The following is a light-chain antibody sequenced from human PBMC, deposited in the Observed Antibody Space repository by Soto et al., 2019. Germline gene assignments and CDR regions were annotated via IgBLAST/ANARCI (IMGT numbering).Light chain of an antibody. V-gene: IGLV2-11*01. J-gene: IGLJ3*02. CDR3: CSSAGTYTSV. CDR1: SSDVGGYNY. CDR2: DVT. Sequence: QSALTQPRSVSGSPGQSVTISCTGTSSDVGGYNYVSWYRQHPGKAPKLMIYDVTKRPSGVPDRFSGPKSGNTASLTISGLQAEDEADYYCCSSAGTYTSVFGGGTKLTVL.